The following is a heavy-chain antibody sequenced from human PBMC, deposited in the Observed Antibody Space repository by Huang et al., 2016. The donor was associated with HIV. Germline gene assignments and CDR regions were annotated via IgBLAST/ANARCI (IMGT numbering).Heavy chain of an antibody. V-gene: IGHV4-39*02. D-gene: IGHD3-3*01. CDR1: GDSINRNTFY. CDR3: ARTGVAVSDDPEYFQH. J-gene: IGHJ1*01. CDR2: SYYSGTT. Sequence: LQESGPGLVGPSETLSLTCAVSGDSINRNTFYWGWIRRPPGKALEWIGSSYYSGTTYDNPALKRRARIAVDASKNRIVLQLHSVTAADTGVYYCARTGVAVSDDPEYFQHWGQGALVTIS.